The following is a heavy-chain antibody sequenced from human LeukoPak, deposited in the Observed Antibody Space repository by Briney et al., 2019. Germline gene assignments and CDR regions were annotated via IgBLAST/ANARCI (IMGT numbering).Heavy chain of an antibody. J-gene: IGHJ6*02. V-gene: IGHV1-46*01. CDR1: GYTFTSYY. CDR2: INPSGGST. D-gene: IGHD5-18*01. CDR3: ARFPLSYSYGMEDGMDV. Sequence: GASVKVSCKASGYTFTSYYMHWVRQAPGQGLEWMGIINPSGGSTSYAQKFQGRVTMTRDTSTSTVYMELSSLRSEDTAVYYCARFPLSYSYGMEDGMDVWGQGTTVTVSS.